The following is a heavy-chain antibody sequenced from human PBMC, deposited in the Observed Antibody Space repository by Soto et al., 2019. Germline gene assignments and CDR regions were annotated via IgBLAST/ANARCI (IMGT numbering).Heavy chain of an antibody. V-gene: IGHV1-2*02. J-gene: IGHJ4*02. CDR2: INPNNGGT. D-gene: IGHD3-10*01. Sequence: GASVKVSCKTSGYFFTSYYIHWVRQAPGQGLEWMGWINPNNGGTNSAQKFQGRVTMTSDTSINTAYMEITSLRSDDTALYYCAREVTYGGGSFSLGLWGQGTQVTVSS. CDR3: AREVTYGGGSFSLGL. CDR1: GYFFTSYY.